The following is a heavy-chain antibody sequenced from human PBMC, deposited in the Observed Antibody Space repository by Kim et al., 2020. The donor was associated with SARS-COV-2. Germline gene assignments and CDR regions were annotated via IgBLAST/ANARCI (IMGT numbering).Heavy chain of an antibody. CDR2: IYSGGST. Sequence: GGSLRLSCAASGFTVSSNYMSWVRQAPGKGLEWVSVIYSGGSTYYADSVKGRFTISRDNSKNTLYLQMNSLRAEDTAVYYCARTTYYYDSSGQMGFDYWGQGTLVTVSS. J-gene: IGHJ4*02. V-gene: IGHV3-53*01. CDR3: ARTTYYYDSSGQMGFDY. D-gene: IGHD3-22*01. CDR1: GFTVSSNY.